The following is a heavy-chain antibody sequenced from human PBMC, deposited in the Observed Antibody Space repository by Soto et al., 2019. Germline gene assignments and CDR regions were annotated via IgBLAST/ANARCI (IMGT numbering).Heavy chain of an antibody. CDR2: IYWDDDK. D-gene: IGHD3-3*01. V-gene: IGHV2-5*02. CDR1: GFSLTTSGVG. Sequence: QITLNESGPTVVRPTETLTLTCRFSGFSLTTSGVGVGWIRQSPGKAPEWLALIYWDDDKGYSASLKSRLTITKDTSKNQVVLTVTDLDPTDTATYYCAHRVLRTVFGLVTTTAIYFYFWGQGTPVAVSS. J-gene: IGHJ4*02. CDR3: AHRVLRTVFGLVTTTAIYFYF.